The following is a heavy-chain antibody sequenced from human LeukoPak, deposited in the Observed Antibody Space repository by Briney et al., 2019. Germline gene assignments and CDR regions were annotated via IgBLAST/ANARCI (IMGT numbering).Heavy chain of an antibody. J-gene: IGHJ4*02. CDR1: GFTFRTYG. V-gene: IGHV3-33*01. CDR2: IWGDGSNQ. D-gene: IGHD3-3*02. CDR3: ARDGIQSIDY. Sequence: GGSLRLSCATSGFTFRTYGMHWVRQAPGKGLEWVAFIWGDGSNQYYADSVRGRFTISRDNSKNSLYLEMKSLRAEDTAVYYCARDGIQSIDYWGQGTLVTVSS.